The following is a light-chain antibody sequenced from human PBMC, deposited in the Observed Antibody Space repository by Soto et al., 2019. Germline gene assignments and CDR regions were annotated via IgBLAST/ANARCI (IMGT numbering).Light chain of an antibody. J-gene: IGKJ4*01. CDR3: QQANSFPHT. CDR1: QGISSY. Sequence: AIRMTQSPSSLSASTGDRVTITCRASQGISSYLAWYQQKPGKAPKLLIYAASTLQSGVPSRFSGSGSGTDFTLTISCLQSEDFATYYCQQANSFPHTFGGGTKVEIK. CDR2: AAS. V-gene: IGKV1-8*01.